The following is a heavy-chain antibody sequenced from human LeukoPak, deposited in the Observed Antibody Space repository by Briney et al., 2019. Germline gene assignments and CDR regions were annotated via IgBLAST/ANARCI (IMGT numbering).Heavy chain of an antibody. CDR1: GYSFTSYW. CDR2: IYPGDSDT. D-gene: IGHD6-6*01. J-gene: IGHJ6*02. CDR3: ARLVGYSSSSNYGMDV. V-gene: IGHV5-51*01. Sequence: GEPLKISCKGSGYSFTSYWIGWVRQMPGKGLEWMGIIYPGDSDTRYSPSFQGQVTISADKSISTAYLQWNSLKASDTAMYYCARLVGYSSSSNYGMDVWGQGTTVTVSS.